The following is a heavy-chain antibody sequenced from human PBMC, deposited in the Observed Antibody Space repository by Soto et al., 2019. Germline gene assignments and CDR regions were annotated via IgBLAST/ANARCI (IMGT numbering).Heavy chain of an antibody. CDR3: ATWALKIKPHAFDI. Sequence: ASVKVSCKVSGYTLTDLSMHWVRQAPGKGLEWMGGFDPEDGETIYAQKFQGRVTMTEDTSTDTAYMELSSLRSEDTAVYYCATWALKIKPHAFDIWGQGTMVTVSS. J-gene: IGHJ3*02. CDR1: GYTLTDLS. V-gene: IGHV1-24*01. CDR2: FDPEDGET.